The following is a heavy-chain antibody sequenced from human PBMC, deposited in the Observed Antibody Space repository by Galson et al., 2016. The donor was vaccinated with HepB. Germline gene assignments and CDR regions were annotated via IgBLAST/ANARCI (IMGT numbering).Heavy chain of an antibody. D-gene: IGHD3-10*01. J-gene: IGHJ6*02. Sequence: CAISGDSVYNNAAAWVWIRQSPSRGVEWLGRTFYRSTWENHYAGSVKNRITISPDTSRNQFSLHLNSVTPEDTAVYYCARAVMLGRGMDVWGQGTTVTASS. CDR3: ARAVMLGRGMDV. CDR1: GDSVYNNAAA. CDR2: TFYRSTWEN. V-gene: IGHV6-1*01.